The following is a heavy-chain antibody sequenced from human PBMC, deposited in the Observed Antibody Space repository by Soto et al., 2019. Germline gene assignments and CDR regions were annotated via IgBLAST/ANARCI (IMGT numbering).Heavy chain of an antibody. CDR2: ISAYNGNK. Sequence: AAVKVSCKASGCTFTSYGISWVRQAPGQGLEWMGWISAYNGNKNYEQKLQGRVTMTTDTSTSTAYMELRSLRSDDTAVYYCARGYYYDSSGSLTDYWGQRTLVPVSS. D-gene: IGHD3-22*01. V-gene: IGHV1-18*01. J-gene: IGHJ4*02. CDR3: ARGYYYDSSGSLTDY. CDR1: GCTFTSYG.